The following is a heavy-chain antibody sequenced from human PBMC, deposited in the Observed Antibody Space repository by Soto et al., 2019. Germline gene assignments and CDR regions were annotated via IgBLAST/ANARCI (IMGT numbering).Heavy chain of an antibody. CDR2: IYYSGST. CDR3: ATAASIAARPGSFRSIAY. CDR1: GGSISSSSYY. D-gene: IGHD6-6*01. J-gene: IGHJ4*02. Sequence: QLQLQESGPGLVKPSETLSLTCTVSGGSISSSSYYWGWIRQPPGKGLEWIGSIYYSGSTYYNPSLKSGVTMSVDTSKNQFSLKLSSVTAADTAVYYCATAASIAARPGSFRSIAYWGQGTLVTVSS. V-gene: IGHV4-39*01.